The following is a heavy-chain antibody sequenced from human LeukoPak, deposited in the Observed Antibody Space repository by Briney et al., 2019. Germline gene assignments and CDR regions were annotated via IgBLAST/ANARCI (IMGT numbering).Heavy chain of an antibody. CDR2: INPNSGGT. V-gene: IGHV1-2*02. D-gene: IGHD2-2*01. CDR3: ARVLPYQLLFDY. Sequence: ASVKVSCKASGYTFTGYYMRWVRRAPGQGLEWMGWINPNSGGTNYAQKFQGRVTMTRDTSISTAYMELSRLRSDDTAVYYCARVLPYQLLFDYWGQGTLVTVSS. J-gene: IGHJ4*02. CDR1: GYTFTGYY.